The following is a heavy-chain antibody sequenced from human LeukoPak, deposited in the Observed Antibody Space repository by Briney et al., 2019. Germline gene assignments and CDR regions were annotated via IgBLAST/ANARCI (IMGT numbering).Heavy chain of an antibody. D-gene: IGHD2-15*01. CDR1: SGSVSSYF. CDR2: VYYSGST. Sequence: PSETLSLTCTVSSGSVSSYFWSGIRQPPGKGLEWIGYVYYSGSTNYNPSLKSRVTMSVDTSKTQFSLRLSSVTAADTAVYYCARYLGPGWHAMDVWGQGTTVTVSS. V-gene: IGHV4-59*08. J-gene: IGHJ6*02. CDR3: ARYLGPGWHAMDV.